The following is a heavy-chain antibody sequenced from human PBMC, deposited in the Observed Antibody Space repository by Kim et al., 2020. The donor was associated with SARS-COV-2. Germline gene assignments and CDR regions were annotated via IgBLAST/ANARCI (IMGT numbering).Heavy chain of an antibody. CDR1: GFTFSDYY. Sequence: GGSLRLSCAASGFTFSDYYMSWIRQAPGKGLEWVSYISSSSSYTNYADSVKGRFTISRDNAKNSLYLQMNSLRAEDTAVYYCAREGRIWSGYYTVEYYFDYWGQGTLVTVSS. D-gene: IGHD3-3*01. V-gene: IGHV3-11*06. CDR3: AREGRIWSGYYTVEYYFDY. J-gene: IGHJ4*02. CDR2: ISSSSSYT.